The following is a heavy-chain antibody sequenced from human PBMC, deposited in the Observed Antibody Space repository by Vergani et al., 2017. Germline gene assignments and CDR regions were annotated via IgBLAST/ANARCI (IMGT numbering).Heavy chain of an antibody. J-gene: IGHJ4*02. V-gene: IGHV1-18*01. Sequence: QSQLVQSGDEVKKPGASVKVSCKTSGYSFINYGISWVRQAPGQGLEWLGWVSPYNGNTNYGQKIQGRVTMTTDTSTRTAYMQLSSLRSEDTAIYYCARGDYSILAGYRYWGQGTLVTVSA. CDR3: ARGDYSILAGYRY. CDR2: VSPYNGNT. CDR1: GYSFINYG. D-gene: IGHD3-9*01.